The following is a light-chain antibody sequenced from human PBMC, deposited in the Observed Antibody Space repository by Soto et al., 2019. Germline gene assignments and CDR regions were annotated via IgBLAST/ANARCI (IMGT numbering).Light chain of an antibody. J-gene: IGKJ4*01. CDR2: AAS. CDR3: QQYNSYSPLT. Sequence: DIEMTQSPSSLSSCGGDRFTITCESSQDITHHLNWYQHKPGKAPKLLIYAASSLQSGVPSRFSGSGSGTEFTLTISSLQPDDFATYYCQQYNSYSPLTFGGGTKVDIK. CDR1: QDITHH. V-gene: IGKV1-16*01.